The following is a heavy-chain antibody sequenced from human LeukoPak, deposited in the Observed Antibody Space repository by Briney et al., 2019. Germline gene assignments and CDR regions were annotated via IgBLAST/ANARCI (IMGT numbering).Heavy chain of an antibody. CDR1: GFTFSRHG. J-gene: IGHJ5*02. V-gene: IGHV3-15*07. D-gene: IGHD3-22*01. Sequence: GGSLRLSCAPPGFTFSRHGMHWVRQAPGKGLEWVGRIRSNSDGETIDYAAPVKGRFTLSRDDSKTTLYLQMNSLQTEDTAVYYCATDFYDSTWGQGTLVTVSS. CDR3: ATDFYDST. CDR2: IRSNSDGETI.